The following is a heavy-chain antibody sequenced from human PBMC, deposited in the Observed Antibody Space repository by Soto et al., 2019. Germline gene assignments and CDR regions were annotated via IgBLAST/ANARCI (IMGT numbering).Heavy chain of an antibody. CDR3: ARSYAYYDFWSGYYTNYYGMDV. Sequence: PSETLSLTCAVYGGSFSGYYWSWIRQPPGKGLEWIGEINHSGSTNYNPSLKSRVTISVDTSKNQFSLKLSSVTAADTAVYYCARSYAYYDFWSGYYTNYYGMDVWGQGTTVTVSS. D-gene: IGHD3-3*01. J-gene: IGHJ6*02. CDR2: INHSGST. V-gene: IGHV4-34*01. CDR1: GGSFSGYY.